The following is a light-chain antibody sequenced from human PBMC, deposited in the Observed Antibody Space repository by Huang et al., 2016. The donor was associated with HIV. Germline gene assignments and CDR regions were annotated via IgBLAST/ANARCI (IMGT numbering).Light chain of an antibody. CDR3: QQYYNTPYT. Sequence: DIQMTQSPSSLSASVGDRVTLTCRASQGITKSLVWYKQKPGKAPKLLLFATSRLERGVPSRFSGSGSGTDFTLTISSLQPEDFATYYCQQYYNTPYTFGQGTKLEIK. CDR1: QGITKS. CDR2: ATS. V-gene: IGKV1-NL1*01. J-gene: IGKJ2*01.